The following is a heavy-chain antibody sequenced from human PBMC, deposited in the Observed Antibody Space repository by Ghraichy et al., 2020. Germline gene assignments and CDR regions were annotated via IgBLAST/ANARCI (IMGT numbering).Heavy chain of an antibody. J-gene: IGHJ4*02. CDR1: GYTFTTFD. V-gene: IGHV1-8*02. CDR2: MSPDSGNT. Sequence: ASVKVSCTASGYTFTTFDINWVRQVAGQGLEWLGWMSPDSGNTGYAQSFQGRLTMTRDTSINTAYMELSGLSSEDTGIYYCTKNQPLTGDFDDWGQGTLVTVSS. D-gene: IGHD7-27*01. CDR3: TKNQPLTGDFDD.